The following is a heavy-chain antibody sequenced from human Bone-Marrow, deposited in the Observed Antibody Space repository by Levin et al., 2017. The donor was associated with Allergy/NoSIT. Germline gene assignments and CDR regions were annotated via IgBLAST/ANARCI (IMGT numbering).Heavy chain of an antibody. D-gene: IGHD5-12*01. Sequence: PGGSLRLSCAASGFTFSIHAMHWVRQAPGKGLEWVAFISYDGRNENYADSVKGRFTISRDNSKNTLSLQMNSLRPEDTAVYYCARKRGDLAATIHFDFWGRGTLVTVS. CDR3: ARKRGDLAATIHFDF. V-gene: IGHV3-30*04. CDR2: ISYDGRNE. J-gene: IGHJ4*02. CDR1: GFTFSIHA.